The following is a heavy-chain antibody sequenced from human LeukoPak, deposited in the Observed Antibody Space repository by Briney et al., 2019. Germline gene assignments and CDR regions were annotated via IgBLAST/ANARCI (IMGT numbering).Heavy chain of an antibody. J-gene: IGHJ4*02. Sequence: GGSLRLSCAASGFTFRSYAIHWVRQAPGKGLEWVAFISWDGTIKYYADSVKGRFTISRDNSKNTLYLQMNSLRAEDTAVYYCATGPYYYDSSGYLPSGYWGQGTLVTVSS. D-gene: IGHD3-22*01. CDR3: ATGPYYYDSSGYLPSGY. CDR2: ISWDGTIK. CDR1: GFTFRSYA. V-gene: IGHV3-30-3*01.